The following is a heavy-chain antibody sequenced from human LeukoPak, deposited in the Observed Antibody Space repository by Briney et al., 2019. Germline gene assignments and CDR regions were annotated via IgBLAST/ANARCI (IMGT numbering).Heavy chain of an antibody. CDR1: GFALSTTY. D-gene: IGHD2-2*01. J-gene: IGHJ6*03. Sequence: GGSLRLSCVASGFALSTTYMSWVRQAPGKGLEWVSVIYDGDNANYGDSVKGRFTVSRDNAKNSLYLQMNSLRAEDTAVYYCARDSSEMSYNYYYYYMDVWGKGTTVTVSS. V-gene: IGHV3-66*01. CDR2: IYDGDNA. CDR3: ARDSSEMSYNYYYYYMDV.